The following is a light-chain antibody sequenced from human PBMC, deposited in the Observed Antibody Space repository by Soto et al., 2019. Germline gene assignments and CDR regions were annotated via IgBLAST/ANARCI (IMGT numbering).Light chain of an antibody. CDR1: QSVTTD. CDR3: QQSDSSPQT. CDR2: GAS. V-gene: IGKV3-20*01. Sequence: EIVLTQSPGTLSLSPGERATLSCRASQSVTTDLAWYQQKPGQAPRLLIYGASSRATGIPGRFSGSGSGTDFTLTISRLEYEDFEVYYCQQSDSSPQTLGQGTKVDIK. J-gene: IGKJ1*01.